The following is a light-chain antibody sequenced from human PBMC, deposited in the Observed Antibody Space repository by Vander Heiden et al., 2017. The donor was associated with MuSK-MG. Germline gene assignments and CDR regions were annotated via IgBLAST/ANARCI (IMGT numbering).Light chain of an antibody. CDR3: QQYVSSPWT. CDR2: GAS. Sequence: DIAFTQSPGTLSLSPGERTTLSCRASQSVSSSYLAWYQQKPGQAPRLLIYGASSRATGIPDRFSGSGSGTDFSLTISRLEPEDFAVYYCQQYVSSPWTFGQGTKVEIK. J-gene: IGKJ1*01. V-gene: IGKV3-20*01. CDR1: QSVSSSY.